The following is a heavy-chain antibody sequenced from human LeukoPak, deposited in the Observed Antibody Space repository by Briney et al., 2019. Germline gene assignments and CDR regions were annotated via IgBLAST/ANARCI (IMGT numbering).Heavy chain of an antibody. V-gene: IGHV1-69*06. J-gene: IGHJ3*02. CDR1: GGTFISYA. CDR2: IIPIFGTA. Sequence: GASVTVSFKASGGTFISYAISWVRQAPGQGLEWMGGIIPIFGTANYAQKFQGRVTITADKSTSTAYMELSSLRSEDTAVYYCAGVLRYFDWLLSDAFDIWGQGTMVTVSS. D-gene: IGHD3-9*01. CDR3: AGVLRYFDWLLSDAFDI.